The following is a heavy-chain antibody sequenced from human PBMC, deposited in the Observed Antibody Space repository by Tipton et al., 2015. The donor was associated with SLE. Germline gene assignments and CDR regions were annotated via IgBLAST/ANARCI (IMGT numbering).Heavy chain of an antibody. CDR3: ARDRRSIGDYMDF. CDR2: IYYSGNT. D-gene: IGHD3-3*01. V-gene: IGHV4-39*07. Sequence: TLSLTCTVSGGSISSSSSYYWGWIRQPPGKGLEWIGSIYYSGNTYSNPSLKSRVTISVDTSKNQFSLRLSSVTAADTAVYYCARDRRSIGDYMDFWGKGTTVTVSS. CDR1: GGSISSSSSYY. J-gene: IGHJ6*03.